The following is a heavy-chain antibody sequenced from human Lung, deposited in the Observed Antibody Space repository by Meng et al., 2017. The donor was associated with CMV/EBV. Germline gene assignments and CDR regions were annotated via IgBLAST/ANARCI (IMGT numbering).Heavy chain of an antibody. V-gene: IGHV4-31*03. J-gene: IGHJ5*02. Sequence: HVQRHGSGPGMGKPSQTLSLTCPVSGGSISSGCYDWSWIRQHPGKGLEWIGYIHSSGSTYYNPSLRSRLTISVDTSKNQFSLKLSSVTAADTAVYYCARASYGSGSPLGESWFDPWGQGTLVTVSS. D-gene: IGHD3-10*01. CDR2: IHSSGST. CDR3: ARASYGSGSPLGESWFDP. CDR1: GGSISSGCYD.